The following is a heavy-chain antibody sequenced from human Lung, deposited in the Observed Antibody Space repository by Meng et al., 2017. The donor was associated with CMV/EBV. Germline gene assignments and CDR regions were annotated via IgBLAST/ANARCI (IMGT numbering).Heavy chain of an antibody. Sequence: GGSXRLXCKVSGSSFTSYWIGWVRQMPGKGLEWMGIIYPGDSDTGYSPSFQGQVTMSADKSTTTAYLQWSSLKASDTAIYYCARQAVAGTEGVDYWGQGTLVTVSS. CDR2: IYPGDSDT. J-gene: IGHJ4*02. V-gene: IGHV5-51*01. D-gene: IGHD6-19*01. CDR1: GSSFTSYW. CDR3: ARQAVAGTEGVDY.